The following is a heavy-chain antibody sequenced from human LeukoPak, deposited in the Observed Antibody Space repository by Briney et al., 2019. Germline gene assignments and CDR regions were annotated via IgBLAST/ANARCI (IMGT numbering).Heavy chain of an antibody. Sequence: GGSLRLSCAVSGISLSNYGMSWVRQAPGKGLEWVAGISGSGGGTNYAVSVKGRFTISRDEPINTLYLQMNRLSADETAVYFCGKRGVVFRVIRVGFHKEAYYFDSWGQGALVTGSS. CDR3: GKRGVVFRVIRVGFHKEAYYFDS. CDR1: GISLSNYG. V-gene: IGHV3-23*01. CDR2: ISGSGGGT. D-gene: IGHD3-22*01. J-gene: IGHJ4*02.